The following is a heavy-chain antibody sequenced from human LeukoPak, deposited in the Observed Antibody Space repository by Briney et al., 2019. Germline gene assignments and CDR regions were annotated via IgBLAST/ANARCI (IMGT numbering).Heavy chain of an antibody. Sequence: GGSLRLSCAASGFTVSTNYMSWVRQAPGKGLEWVSVIYSGGTTYYADSVKGRFTISRDNSKNTLHLQMNSLRAEDTAVYYCARDQYSYAHAAHWGQGTLVTVSS. J-gene: IGHJ4*02. CDR1: GFTVSTNY. V-gene: IGHV3-66*01. D-gene: IGHD5-18*01. CDR2: IYSGGTT. CDR3: ARDQYSYAHAAH.